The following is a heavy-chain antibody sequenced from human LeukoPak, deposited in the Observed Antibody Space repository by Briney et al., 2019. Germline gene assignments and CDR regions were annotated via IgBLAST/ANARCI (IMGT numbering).Heavy chain of an antibody. D-gene: IGHD2-2*02. J-gene: IGHJ4*02. CDR3: ARDSSLGYCSSTSCYNLDY. CDR2: ISYDGSDK. CDR1: GFTFSSYA. V-gene: IGHV3-30*04. Sequence: PGGSLRLSCAASGFTFSSYAMHWVRQAPGKGLEWVAVISYDGSDKYYADSVKGRFTISRDNSKNTLYLQMNSLRTEDTAVYYCARDSSLGYCSSTSCYNLDYWGQGTLVTVSS.